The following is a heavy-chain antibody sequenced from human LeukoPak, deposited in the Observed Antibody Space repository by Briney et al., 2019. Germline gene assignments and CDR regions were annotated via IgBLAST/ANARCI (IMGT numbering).Heavy chain of an antibody. J-gene: IGHJ4*02. CDR2: ISYDGSNK. CDR3: ARASVAGTDY. Sequence: GSLRLSCAASGFTFSSYSMNWVRQAPGKGLEWVAVISYDGSNKYYADSVKGRFTISRDNSKNTLYLQMNSLRAEDTAVYYCARASVAGTDYWGQGTLVTVSS. V-gene: IGHV3-30*03. D-gene: IGHD6-19*01. CDR1: GFTFSSYS.